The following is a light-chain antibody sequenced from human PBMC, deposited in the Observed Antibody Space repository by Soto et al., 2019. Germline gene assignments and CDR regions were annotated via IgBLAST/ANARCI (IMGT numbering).Light chain of an antibody. CDR1: SSNIGAGYD. CDR3: QSYDSSHWV. V-gene: IGLV1-40*01. Sequence: AVVTQPPSVSGAPGQRVTISCTGSSSNIGAGYDVHWYQQLPGTAPKLLIYGNSNRPSGVPDRFSGSKSGTSASLAITGLQAEDEADYYCQSYDSSHWVFGGGTKLTVL. CDR2: GNS. J-gene: IGLJ3*02.